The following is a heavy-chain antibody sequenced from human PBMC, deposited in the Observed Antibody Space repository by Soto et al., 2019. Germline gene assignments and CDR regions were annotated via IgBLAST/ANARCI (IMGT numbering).Heavy chain of an antibody. J-gene: IGHJ6*02. CDR3: AHSSWGHAAMRYNYYYGMDV. CDR2: IYWDDDK. V-gene: IGHV2-5*02. Sequence: QITLKESGPTLVKPTQTLTLTCTFSGFSLSTSGVGVGWIRQPPGKALEWLALIYWDDDKRYSPSLKSRLTITKNPPKTQVVLTKTNMDPVETPTYYCAHSSWGHAAMRYNYYYGMDVWAQGTTVTVSS. D-gene: IGHD2-2*01. CDR1: GFSLSTSGVG.